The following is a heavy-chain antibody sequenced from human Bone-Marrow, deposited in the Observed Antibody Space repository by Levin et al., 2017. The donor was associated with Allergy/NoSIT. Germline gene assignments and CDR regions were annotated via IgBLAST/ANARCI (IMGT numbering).Heavy chain of an antibody. Sequence: PGESLKISCAASGFIFRNYWMSWVRQAPGKGLEWVANMNQDGSERNYVDSVKGRFTISRDNTETSLFLHMNSLRVEDSAVYYCASIMGGSRFLDVDYWGQGTVVTVSS. V-gene: IGHV3-7*01. CDR3: ASIMGGSRFLDVDY. J-gene: IGHJ4*02. D-gene: IGHD3-3*01. CDR1: GFIFRNYW. CDR2: MNQDGSER.